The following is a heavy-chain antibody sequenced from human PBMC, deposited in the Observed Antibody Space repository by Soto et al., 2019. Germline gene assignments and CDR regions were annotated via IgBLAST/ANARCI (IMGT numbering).Heavy chain of an antibody. Sequence: DVQLVESGGGLIQPGGSLRLSCAASGFTVSDYFMSWVRHPPGKGLEWVAVIYAGGSTYYPDSMKGRFTLSRDNSKNTLYLQVNGLRAEDTAVYYCVREGRGDAGNFDFWGQGTLVTVSS. J-gene: IGHJ4*02. CDR3: VREGRGDAGNFDF. V-gene: IGHV3-53*01. CDR2: IYAGGST. D-gene: IGHD6-13*01. CDR1: GFTVSDYF.